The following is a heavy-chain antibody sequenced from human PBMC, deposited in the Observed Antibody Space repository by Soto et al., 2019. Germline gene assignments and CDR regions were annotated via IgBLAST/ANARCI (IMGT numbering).Heavy chain of an antibody. CDR3: ARQNTVPLPLDY. CDR1: GGTFSSYA. D-gene: IGHD4-17*01. J-gene: IGHJ4*02. CDR2: IIPIFGTA. V-gene: IGHV1-69*12. Sequence: QVQLVQSGAEVKKPGSSVKVSCKASGGTFSSYAISWVRQAPGQGLEWMGGIIPIFGTANYAQKFQGRVRIXAXVSTSTAYMELSSLRSEDTAVYYCARQNTVPLPLDYWGQGTLVTVSS.